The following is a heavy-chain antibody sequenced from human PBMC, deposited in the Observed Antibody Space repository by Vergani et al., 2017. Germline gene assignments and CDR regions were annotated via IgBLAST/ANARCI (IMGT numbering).Heavy chain of an antibody. CDR3: ARSMVRGSNPYYYGMDV. D-gene: IGHD3-10*01. Sequence: QLQLQESGPGLVKPSETLSLTCTVSGSSISSSSYYWGWIRQPPGKGLEWIGSIYYSGSTYYNPSLKSRVTISVDTSKNQCSLKLSSVTAADTAVYYCARSMVRGSNPYYYGMDVWGQGTTVTVSS. V-gene: IGHV4-39*07. J-gene: IGHJ6*02. CDR1: GSSISSSSYY. CDR2: IYYSGST.